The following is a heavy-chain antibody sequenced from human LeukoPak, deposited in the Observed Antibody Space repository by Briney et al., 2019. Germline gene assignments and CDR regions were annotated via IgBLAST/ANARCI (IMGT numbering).Heavy chain of an antibody. V-gene: IGHV4-59*01. J-gene: IGHJ4*02. CDR2: IYYSGST. D-gene: IGHD2-2*01. Sequence: SETLSLTCTVSGGSISSYYWSWIRQPPGKGLEWIGNIYYSGSTNYNPSLKSRVTISVDTSKNQFSLKLSSVTAADTAVYYCARGYCSSTSCYYGYWGQGTLVTVSS. CDR1: GGSISSYY. CDR3: ARGYCSSTSCYYGY.